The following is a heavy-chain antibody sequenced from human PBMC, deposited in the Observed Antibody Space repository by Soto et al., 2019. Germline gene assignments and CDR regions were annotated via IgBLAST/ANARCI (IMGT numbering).Heavy chain of an antibody. D-gene: IGHD3-10*01. Sequence: EVQLVESGGGLVQPGGSPRLSCAASGFTVSGNYMTWVRQAPGKGLEWVSVIYSGGSTYYADSVKGRFTISRDNPKNTLYLQMNSLRAEDTAVYYCAGRTMVRGVSSYWGQGTLVTVSS. CDR3: AGRTMVRGVSSY. J-gene: IGHJ4*02. CDR2: IYSGGST. CDR1: GFTVSGNY. V-gene: IGHV3-66*01.